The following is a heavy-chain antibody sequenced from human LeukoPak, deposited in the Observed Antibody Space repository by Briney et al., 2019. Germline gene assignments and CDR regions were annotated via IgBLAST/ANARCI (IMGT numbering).Heavy chain of an antibody. V-gene: IGHV4-61*01. CDR1: GGSFSSGSYY. D-gene: IGHD6-13*01. CDR3: ARGGAAGTYYYYGMDV. CDR2: IYYSAST. J-gene: IGHJ6*02. Sequence: PSETLSLTCTVSGGSFSSGSYYWSWIRQPPGKGLEWIGYIYYSASTNYNPSLKSRVTISVDTSKNQFSLKLSSVTAADTAVYYCARGGAAGTYYYYGMDVWGQGTTVTVSS.